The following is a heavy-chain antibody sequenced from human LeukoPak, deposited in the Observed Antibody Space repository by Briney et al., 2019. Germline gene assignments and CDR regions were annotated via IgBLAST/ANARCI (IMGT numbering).Heavy chain of an antibody. CDR1: GFSFSNHY. CDR3: TRVIVAVPGYFDYFDF. V-gene: IGHV3-7*01. Sequence: GGSLRLSCTASGFSFSNHYMRWIRQAPGKGLEWVANINEDGSNKWHLGSVRGRFTVSRDNARNSLYLQMNSLRVEDTAVYYCTRVIVAVPGYFDYFDFWGQGVLVTVSS. J-gene: IGHJ4*02. D-gene: IGHD6-19*01. CDR2: INEDGSNK.